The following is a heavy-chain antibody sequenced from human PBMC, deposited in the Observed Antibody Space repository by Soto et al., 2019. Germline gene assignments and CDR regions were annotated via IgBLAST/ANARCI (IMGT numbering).Heavy chain of an antibody. CDR1: GYTFTGYY. J-gene: IGHJ5*02. V-gene: IGHV1-2*02. CDR3: ARDEINSGDEDQLRNWFDT. CDR2: INPNSGDT. D-gene: IGHD4-17*01. Sequence: ASVKVSCKASGYTFTGYYIHWVRQAPGQGLEWMGWINPNSGDTNYAQKFQGRVTMTRDTSITTAYMELSRLRSDDTAVYYCARDEINSGDEDQLRNWFDTWGQGTLVTVSS.